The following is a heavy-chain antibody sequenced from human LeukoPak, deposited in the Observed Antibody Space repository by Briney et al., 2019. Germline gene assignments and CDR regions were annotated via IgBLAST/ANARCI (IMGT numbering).Heavy chain of an antibody. Sequence: GGSLRLSCAASGFTFSSYAMSWVRQAPGKGLEWVSAISGSGGSTYYADSVKGRFTISRDNSKNTLYLQMNSLRAEDTAVYYCAKDRCCSSTSCNDLFDYWGQGTLVTVSS. J-gene: IGHJ4*02. CDR2: ISGSGGST. V-gene: IGHV3-23*01. D-gene: IGHD2-2*01. CDR1: GFTFSSYA. CDR3: AKDRCCSSTSCNDLFDY.